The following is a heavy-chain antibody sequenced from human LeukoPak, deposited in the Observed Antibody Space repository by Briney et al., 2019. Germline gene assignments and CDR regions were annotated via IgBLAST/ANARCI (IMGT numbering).Heavy chain of an antibody. CDR2: SNPEDGEI. D-gene: IGHD1-26*01. CDR3: ARASREGATTKGA. V-gene: IGHV1-24*01. Sequence: ASVKVSCKVSGYTLMKLSIHWVRQTPRQGLEWMGGSNPEDGEIIYAQRFQGRVTMTTDTSTSTAYMELRSLRSDDTAVYYCARASREGATTKGAWGQGTLVTVSS. J-gene: IGHJ5*02. CDR1: GYTLMKLS.